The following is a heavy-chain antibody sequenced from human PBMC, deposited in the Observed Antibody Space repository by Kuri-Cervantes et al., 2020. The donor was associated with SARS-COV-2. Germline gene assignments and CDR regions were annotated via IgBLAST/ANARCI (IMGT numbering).Heavy chain of an antibody. Sequence: GESLKISCAASGFTFSNYGMHWVRQAPGKGLEWVAVISYDGSNKYYADSVKGRFTISRDNSKNTLYLQMNSLRAEDTAVYYCARDFLGRGEDAFDIWGQGTMVTVSS. D-gene: IGHD2/OR15-2a*01. CDR1: GFTFSNYG. CDR2: ISYDGSNK. CDR3: ARDFLGRGEDAFDI. J-gene: IGHJ3*02. V-gene: IGHV3-30*03.